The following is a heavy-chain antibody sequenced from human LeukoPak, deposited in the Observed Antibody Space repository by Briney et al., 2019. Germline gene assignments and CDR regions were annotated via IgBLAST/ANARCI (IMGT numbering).Heavy chain of an antibody. CDR2: IWYDGSNK. Sequence: PGGSLRLSCAASGFTFSSYGMYWVRQAPGKGLEWVALIWYDGSNKYYADSVKGRFTISRDNSKNTLYLQMNSLRAEDTAVYYCARLDSSGYYYYGMDVWGQGTTVTVS. CDR3: ARLDSSGYYYYGMDV. V-gene: IGHV3-33*01. D-gene: IGHD6-19*01. J-gene: IGHJ6*02. CDR1: GFTFSSYG.